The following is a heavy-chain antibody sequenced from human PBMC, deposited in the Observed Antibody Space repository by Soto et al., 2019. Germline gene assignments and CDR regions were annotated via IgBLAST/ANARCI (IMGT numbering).Heavy chain of an antibody. D-gene: IGHD3-22*01. CDR1: GVTVSSYA. CDR3: AKALRSSGYRDAFDI. CDR2: ISGSGGST. J-gene: IGHJ3*02. Sequence: PGGSLRLSCAASGVTVSSYAMSGVRQAPGKGLEWVSAISGSGGSTYYADSVKGRFTISRDNSKNTLYLQMNSLRAEDTAVYYCAKALRSSGYRDAFDIWGQGTMVTVSS. V-gene: IGHV3-23*01.